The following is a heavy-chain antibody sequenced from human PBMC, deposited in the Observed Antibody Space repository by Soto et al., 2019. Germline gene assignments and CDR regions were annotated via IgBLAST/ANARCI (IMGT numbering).Heavy chain of an antibody. CDR2: IRGSGGST. V-gene: IGHV3-23*01. J-gene: IGHJ4*02. CDR1: GFTFSTYA. Sequence: GGSLRLSCAASGFTFSTYAMNWVRQVPGKGLEWVSTIRGSGGSTYYADSVQGRFTISRDNSKNTLYLQMNSLGAEDTAVYYCAKDRSGGYRLPTTISYHYDCWGQGTLVTVSS. D-gene: IGHD2-2*01. CDR3: AKDRSGGYRLPTTISYHYDC.